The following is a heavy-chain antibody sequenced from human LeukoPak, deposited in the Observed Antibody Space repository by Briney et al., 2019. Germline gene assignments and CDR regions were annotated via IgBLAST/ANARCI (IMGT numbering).Heavy chain of an antibody. CDR2: IYYSGST. CDR1: GGPISSYY. D-gene: IGHD6-19*01. J-gene: IGHJ5*02. CDR3: ASSLWGYSST. V-gene: IGHV4-59*01. Sequence: SGTLSLTCSVSGGPISSYYWSWIRQPPGKGLEWIGYIYYSGSTNYNPSLKSRVPISVDKSKNQFSLKLSSVTAADTAVYYCASSLWGYSSTWGQGTLVTVSS.